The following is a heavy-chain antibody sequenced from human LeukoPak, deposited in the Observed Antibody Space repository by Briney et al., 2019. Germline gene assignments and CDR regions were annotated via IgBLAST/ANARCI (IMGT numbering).Heavy chain of an antibody. J-gene: IGHJ4*02. Sequence: GGSLRLSCAASGFTFSSYAMSWVRQAPGKGLEWVSGISGSGGSTYYADSVKGRFTISRDNSKNTLYMQMNSLRAEDTAVYYCAKAVTRDSSSSYWGQGTLVTVSS. D-gene: IGHD6-6*01. CDR2: ISGSGGST. CDR1: GFTFSSYA. V-gene: IGHV3-23*01. CDR3: AKAVTRDSSSSY.